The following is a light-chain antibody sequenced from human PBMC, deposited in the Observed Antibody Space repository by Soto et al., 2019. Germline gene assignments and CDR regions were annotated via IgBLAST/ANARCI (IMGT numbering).Light chain of an antibody. CDR3: QQSYSTWWT. Sequence: DIQMTQSPSSLSASVGDRVTITCRASQSISSYLNWYQQKPGKAPKLLIYAASSLQSGVPSRFSGSGPGTEFTLTISSLQPEDFATYYCQQSYSTWWTFGQGTKVEIK. J-gene: IGKJ1*01. CDR2: AAS. V-gene: IGKV1-39*01. CDR1: QSISSY.